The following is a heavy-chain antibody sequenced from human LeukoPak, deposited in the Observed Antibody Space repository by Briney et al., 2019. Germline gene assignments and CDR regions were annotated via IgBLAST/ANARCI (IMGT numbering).Heavy chain of an antibody. CDR3: ARDRSSTTDAFDI. Sequence: SETLSLTCSVSGVSVGSAGYYWTWIRQPPGKGLEWIGYIYYSGSTNYNPSLKSRVTISVDTSKNQFSLKLSSVTAADTAVYYCARDRSSTTDAFDIWGQGTMVTVSS. D-gene: IGHD4-17*01. CDR1: GVSVGSAGYY. CDR2: IYYSGST. V-gene: IGHV4-61*08. J-gene: IGHJ3*02.